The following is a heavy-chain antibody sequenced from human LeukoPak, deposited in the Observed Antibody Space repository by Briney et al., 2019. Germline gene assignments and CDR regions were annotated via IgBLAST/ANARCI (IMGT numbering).Heavy chain of an antibody. CDR2: INSDGSST. V-gene: IGHV3-74*01. CDR3: AVEGSGSRFDP. CDR1: RFTFSSYW. J-gene: IGHJ5*02. Sequence: GGSLRLSCAASRFTFSSYWMHWVRQAPGKGLVWVSRINSDGSSTSYADSVKGRFTISRDNAKNTLYLQMNSLRAEDTAVYYCAVEGSGSRFDPWGQGTLVTVSS. D-gene: IGHD3-10*01.